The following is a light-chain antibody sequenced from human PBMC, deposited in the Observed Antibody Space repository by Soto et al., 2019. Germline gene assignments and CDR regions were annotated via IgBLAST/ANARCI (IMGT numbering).Light chain of an antibody. J-gene: IGKJ1*01. CDR2: AAS. V-gene: IGKV1-39*01. CDR3: QQSYSAPPWT. CDR1: QSISSN. Sequence: DIQMTQSPSSLSASVGDRVTISCRASQSISSNLNWYQQKPGKAPRLLIYAASSVQTGVPPRFSGSASGTDFTLTISSLRPEDIATYFCQQSYSAPPWTFGQGTQVEV.